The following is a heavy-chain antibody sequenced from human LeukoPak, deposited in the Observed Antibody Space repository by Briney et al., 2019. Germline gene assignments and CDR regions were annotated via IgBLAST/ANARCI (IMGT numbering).Heavy chain of an antibody. CDR3: AAVPIVGAHQEAY. CDR1: GFTFTSSA. V-gene: IGHV1-58*02. CDR2: IVVGSGNT. J-gene: IGHJ4*02. Sequence: SVKVSCKASGFTFTSSAMQWVRQARGQRLEWIGWIVVGSGNTNYAQKFQERVTITRDMSTSTAYMELSSLRSEDTAVYYCAAVPIVGAHQEAYWGQGTLVTVSS. D-gene: IGHD1-26*01.